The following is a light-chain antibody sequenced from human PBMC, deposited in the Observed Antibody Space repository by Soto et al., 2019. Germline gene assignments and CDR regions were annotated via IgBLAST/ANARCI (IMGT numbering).Light chain of an antibody. CDR1: SSDVGGYNY. J-gene: IGLJ2*01. CDR3: SSYTSSSTLL. Sequence: QSVLTQPASVSGSPGQSITISCTGTSSDVGGYNYVSWYQQHPGKAPKLMIYDVSNRPSGVSNRFSGSKSGNTASLTISGLQAEDEADYYCSSYTSSSTLLFGGGTKVTV. CDR2: DVS. V-gene: IGLV2-14*01.